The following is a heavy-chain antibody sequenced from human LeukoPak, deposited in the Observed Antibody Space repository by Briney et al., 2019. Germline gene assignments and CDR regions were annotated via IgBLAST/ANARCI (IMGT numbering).Heavy chain of an antibody. Sequence: GGSLRLSCAASGFNFIDYSMNWVRQAPGKGLEWISYIGISSGNTKYADSVKGRFTISRDKARNSLYLQINSLRVEDTAVYYCARDHRYAFDNWGHGTLVTVSS. D-gene: IGHD5-12*01. CDR1: GFNFIDYS. V-gene: IGHV3-48*01. J-gene: IGHJ4*01. CDR3: ARDHRYAFDN. CDR2: IGISSGNT.